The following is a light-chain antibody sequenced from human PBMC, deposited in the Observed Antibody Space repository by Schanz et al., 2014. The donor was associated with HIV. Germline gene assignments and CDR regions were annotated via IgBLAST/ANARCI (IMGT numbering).Light chain of an antibody. CDR1: SSNIGNNY. CDR2: DND. CDR3: QSSDSSLSAVV. V-gene: IGLV1-51*01. Sequence: QSVLTQPPSVSAAPGQRVTISCSGSSSNIGNNYVSWFQQLPGTAPKLLIYDNDQRPSGIPDRFSGSKSGTSASLAITGLQAGDEADYYCQSSDSSLSAVVFGGGTKLTVL. J-gene: IGLJ2*01.